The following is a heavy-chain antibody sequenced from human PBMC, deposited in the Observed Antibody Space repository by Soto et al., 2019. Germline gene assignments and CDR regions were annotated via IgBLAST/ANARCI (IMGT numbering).Heavy chain of an antibody. V-gene: IGHV4-39*01. J-gene: IGHJ4*02. D-gene: IGHD6-13*01. CDR1: GGSISSASYY. CDR3: VRQHAAAGTNWLNYSSDY. Sequence: QLQLQESGPGLVKPSETLSLTCTVSGGSISSASYYWGWVRQPPGKGLEWIGSTHYRGSTYYNPSLYSRISSSVVTSNSQLALKLSSVTATDTAVHYWVRQHAAAGTNWLNYSSDYWGPGTLVTAAS. CDR2: THYRGST.